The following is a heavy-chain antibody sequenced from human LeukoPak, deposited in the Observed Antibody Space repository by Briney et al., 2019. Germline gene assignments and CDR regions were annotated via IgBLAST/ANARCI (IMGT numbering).Heavy chain of an antibody. CDR2: IIPIFAAT. CDR3: ARSKWEPLYYFDY. V-gene: IGHV1-69*06. CDR1: GDTFSSYA. D-gene: IGHD1-26*01. J-gene: IGHJ4*02. Sequence: SVKVSCKASGDTFSSYAINWVRQAPGQGPAWMGRIIPIFAATSYAQKFQGRVTITADKSTSTAYMELRRLRSEDTAVYYCARSKWEPLYYFDYWGQGTLVTVSS.